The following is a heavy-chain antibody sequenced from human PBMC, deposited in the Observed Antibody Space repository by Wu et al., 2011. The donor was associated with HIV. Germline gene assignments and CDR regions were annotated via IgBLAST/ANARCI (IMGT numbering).Heavy chain of an antibody. Sequence: QVQLVQSGAEVKKPGSSVKVYCKASGGTFGSYGISWVRQAPGQGPEWMGGIIPIFGTANYAQKFQGRVTITTDESTSTAYMELSSLRSEDTAVYYCARGIPYYYDSSGYSSTPYYFDYWGQGTLVTVSS. CDR2: IIPIFGTA. CDR1: GGTFGSYG. J-gene: IGHJ4*02. CDR3: ARGIPYYYDSSGYSSTPYYFDY. V-gene: IGHV1-69*05. D-gene: IGHD3-22*01.